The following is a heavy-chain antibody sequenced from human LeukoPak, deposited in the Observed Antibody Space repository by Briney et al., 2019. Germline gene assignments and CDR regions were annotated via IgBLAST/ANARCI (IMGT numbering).Heavy chain of an antibody. D-gene: IGHD2-21*01. CDR1: GGSISSGDYY. CDR2: IYYSGST. CDR3: ARDSSMSAFDY. J-gene: IGHJ4*02. Sequence: SQTLSLTCTVSGGSISSGDYYWSSIRQPPGKGLEWIGYIYYSGSTYYNPSLKSRVTISVDTSKNQFSLKLSSVTAADTAVYYCARDSSMSAFDYWGQGTLVTVSS. V-gene: IGHV4-30-4*08.